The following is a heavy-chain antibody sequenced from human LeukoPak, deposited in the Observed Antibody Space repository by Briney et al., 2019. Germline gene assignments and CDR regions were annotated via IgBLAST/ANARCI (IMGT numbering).Heavy chain of an antibody. CDR2: ISYDGSNK. V-gene: IGHV3-30*03. CDR1: GFTFSSYG. Sequence: PGRALRLSWAASGFTFSSYGMHWVRQAPGKGLEWVAVISYDGSNKYYADSVKGRFTISRDNSKNTLYLQMTSLSAEDTAVYYCARDSSDYWGQGTLVTVSS. J-gene: IGHJ4*02. CDR3: ARDSSDY.